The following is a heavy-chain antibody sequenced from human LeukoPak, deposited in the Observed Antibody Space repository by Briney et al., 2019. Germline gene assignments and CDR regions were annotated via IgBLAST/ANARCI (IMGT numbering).Heavy chain of an antibody. J-gene: IGHJ4*02. CDR2: IYYSGST. CDR3: ARTGDTAMVTEYYFDY. V-gene: IGHV4-39*07. Sequence: SETLSLTCTVSGGSISSSSYYWGWIRQPPGKGLEWIGSIYYSGSTYYNPSLKSRVTISVDTSKNQFSLKLSSVTAADTAVYYCARTGDTAMVTEYYFDYWGQGTLVTVSS. CDR1: GGSISSSSYY. D-gene: IGHD5-18*01.